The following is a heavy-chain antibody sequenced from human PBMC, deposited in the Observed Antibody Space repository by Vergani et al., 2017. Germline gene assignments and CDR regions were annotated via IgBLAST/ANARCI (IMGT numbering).Heavy chain of an antibody. D-gene: IGHD5-12*01. CDR3: YTGYHDY. J-gene: IGHJ4*02. CDR1: VITFKNAW. V-gene: IGHV3-15*01. Sequence: EVQVVESGGGLIEPGGSLRLSCVVSVITFKNAWINWVRQAPGKGLEWIGRIRSKNDGGTADYAAPLKGRFTISRDDSKDSAFLLVNNLKTEDTAVYFCYTGYHDYWGQGTLVTVSS. CDR2: IRSKNDGGTA.